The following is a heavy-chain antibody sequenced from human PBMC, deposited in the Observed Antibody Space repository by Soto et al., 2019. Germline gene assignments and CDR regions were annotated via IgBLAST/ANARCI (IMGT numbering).Heavy chain of an antibody. D-gene: IGHD6-6*01. J-gene: IGHJ6*02. V-gene: IGHV3-33*01. CDR1: GFTFSSYG. CDR3: AREIAAHTYYYYYGMDV. CDR2: IWYDGSNK. Sequence: PGGSLRLSCAASGFTFSSYGMHWVRQAPGKGLEWVAVIWYDGSNKYYADSVKGRFTISRDNSKNTLYLQMNSLRAEDTAVYYCAREIAAHTYYYYYGMDVWGQGTTVTVSS.